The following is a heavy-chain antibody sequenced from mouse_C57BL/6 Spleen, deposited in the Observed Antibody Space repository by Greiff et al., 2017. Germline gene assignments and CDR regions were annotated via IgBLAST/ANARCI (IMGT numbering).Heavy chain of an antibody. J-gene: IGHJ4*01. CDR2: ISDGGSYT. D-gene: IGHD2-1*01. Sequence: EVQRVESGGGLVKPGGSLKLSCAASGFTFSSYAMSWVRQTPEKRLEWVATISDGGSYTYYPDNVKGRFTISRDNAKNNLYLQMSHLKSEDTAMYYCARDLYGNYERSAMDYWGQGTSVTVSS. CDR3: ARDLYGNYERSAMDY. V-gene: IGHV5-4*01. CDR1: GFTFSSYA.